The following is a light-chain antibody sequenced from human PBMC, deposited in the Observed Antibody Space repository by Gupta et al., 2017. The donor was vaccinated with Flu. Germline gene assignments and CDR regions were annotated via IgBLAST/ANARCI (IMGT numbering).Light chain of an antibody. CDR2: KAS. V-gene: IGKV1-5*03. Sequence: SSSTLSASVGDRVTISCRASQSMDIWWAWYQQKPGTVPKLLIYKASTLEIGVPSRCSGSGSGTEFTLTINRLQPDDSATYYCQRYDSLFTFGQGTRVEIK. CDR3: QRYDSLFT. CDR1: QSMDIW. J-gene: IGKJ1*01.